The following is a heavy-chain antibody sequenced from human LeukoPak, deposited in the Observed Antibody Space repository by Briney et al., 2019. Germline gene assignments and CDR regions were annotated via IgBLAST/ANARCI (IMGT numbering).Heavy chain of an antibody. CDR1: GFTFTSSA. Sequence: ASVKVSCKASGFTFTSSAVQWVRQARGQRLEWIGWIVDGSGNTNYAQKFQERVTITRDMSTSTAYMELSSLRSEDTAVYYCAAVGYCSSTSCYGFDYWGQGTLVTVSS. J-gene: IGHJ4*02. D-gene: IGHD2-2*01. CDR2: IVDGSGNT. CDR3: AAVGYCSSTSCYGFDY. V-gene: IGHV1-58*01.